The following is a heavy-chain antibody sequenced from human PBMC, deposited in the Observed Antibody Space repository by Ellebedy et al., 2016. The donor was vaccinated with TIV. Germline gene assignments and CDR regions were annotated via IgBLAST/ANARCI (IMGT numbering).Heavy chain of an antibody. Sequence: SETLSLTXAVSGGSISSSNWWSWVRQPPGKGLEWIGEIYHSGSTNYNPSLKSRVTISVDTSKNQFSLKLSSVTAADTAVYYCARARFGVSSSPWDYYYYMDVWGKGTTVTVSS. CDR1: GGSISSSNW. CDR3: ARARFGVSSSPWDYYYYMDV. J-gene: IGHJ6*03. CDR2: IYHSGST. V-gene: IGHV4-4*02. D-gene: IGHD6-6*01.